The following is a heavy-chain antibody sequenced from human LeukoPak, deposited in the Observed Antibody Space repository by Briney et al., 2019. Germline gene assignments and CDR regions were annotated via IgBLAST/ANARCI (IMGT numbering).Heavy chain of an antibody. V-gene: IGHV4-34*01. Sequence: SETLSLTYAVYGGSFSCYYWSWIRPPPGKGLEWIGEINHSGSTNYNPSLKSRVTILLDTSKNQFSLNLSPVTAADTAVYYCARRPRGVIIKSCFDSGGQEPWSPSPQ. J-gene: IGHJ5*01. CDR1: GGSFSCYY. CDR3: ARRPRGVIIKSCFDS. CDR2: INHSGST. D-gene: IGHD3-10*01.